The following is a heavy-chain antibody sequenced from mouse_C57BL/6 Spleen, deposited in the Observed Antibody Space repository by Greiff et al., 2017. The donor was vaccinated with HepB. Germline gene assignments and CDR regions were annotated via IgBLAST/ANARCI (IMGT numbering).Heavy chain of an antibody. J-gene: IGHJ4*01. CDR3: ARRYYGSSLYAMDY. Sequence: QVHVKQPGAELVRPGTSVKLSCKASGYTFTSYWMHWVKQRPGQGLEWIGVIDPSDSYTNYNQKFKGKATLTVDTSSSTAYMQLSSLTSEDSAVYYCARRYYGSSLYAMDYWGQGTSVTVSS. CDR2: IDPSDSYT. V-gene: IGHV1-59*01. D-gene: IGHD1-1*01. CDR1: GYTFTSYW.